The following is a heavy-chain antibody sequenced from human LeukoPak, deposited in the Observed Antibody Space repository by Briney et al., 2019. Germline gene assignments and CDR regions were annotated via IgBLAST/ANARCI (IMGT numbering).Heavy chain of an antibody. CDR3: ATDVRGLVPYYFDF. V-gene: IGHV4-59*01. CDR2: IYYSGST. Sequence: SETLSLTCAVSGGSISSYYWNWIRQPPGKGLEWIGYIYYSGSTNYNPSLKSRITISKDTSKNQLSLQLRSVTAADTAVYYCATDVRGLVPYYFDFWGQGTLVTVSS. J-gene: IGHJ4*02. CDR1: GGSISSYY. D-gene: IGHD3-10*02.